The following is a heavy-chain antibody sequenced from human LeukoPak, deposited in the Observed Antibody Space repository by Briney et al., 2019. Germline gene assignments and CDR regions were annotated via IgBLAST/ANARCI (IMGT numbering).Heavy chain of an antibody. Sequence: GGSLRLPCAASGFTVSSNYMSWVRQAPGKGLEWVSVIYSGGSTYYADSVKGRFTISRDNSKNTLYLQMNSLRAEDTAVYYCARSDDSSGWFPFDYWGQGTLVTVSS. CDR2: IYSGGST. V-gene: IGHV3-66*01. CDR3: ARSDDSSGWFPFDY. J-gene: IGHJ4*02. D-gene: IGHD6-19*01. CDR1: GFTVSSNY.